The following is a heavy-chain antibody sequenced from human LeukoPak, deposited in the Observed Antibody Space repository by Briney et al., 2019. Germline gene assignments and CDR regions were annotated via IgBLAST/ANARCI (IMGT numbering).Heavy chain of an antibody. D-gene: IGHD3-10*01. J-gene: IGHJ4*02. CDR2: ISSSGSTI. Sequence: GGSLRLSCAASGFTFSSYSMNWVRQAPGKGLEGVSYISSSGSTIYYADSVKGRFTISRDNAKNSLYLQMNSLRAEDTAVYYCARGTGDPSLDYWGQGTLVTVSS. CDR1: GFTFSSYS. V-gene: IGHV3-48*04. CDR3: ARGTGDPSLDY.